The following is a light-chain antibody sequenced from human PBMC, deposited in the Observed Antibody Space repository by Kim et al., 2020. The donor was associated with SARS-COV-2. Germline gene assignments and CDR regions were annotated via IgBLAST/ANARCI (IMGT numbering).Light chain of an antibody. V-gene: IGKV3-20*01. J-gene: IGKJ4*01. CDR1: PSVSSRY. Sequence: SPGESAALSCRASPSVSSRYLAWYQQKPGQAPRLLIYDASSRPTGIPDRFSGSGTGTDFTLTISRLEPEDFAVYFCHQYANVPLTLGGGTKVDIK. CDR3: HQYANVPLT. CDR2: DAS.